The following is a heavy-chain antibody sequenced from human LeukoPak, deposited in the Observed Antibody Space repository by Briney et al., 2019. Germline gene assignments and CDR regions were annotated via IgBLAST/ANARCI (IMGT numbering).Heavy chain of an antibody. CDR1: GGSFSGYY. CDR3: ARGSGYYGSGSYPY. CDR2: INHSGST. D-gene: IGHD3-10*01. V-gene: IGHV4-34*01. Sequence: SETLSLTCAVYGGSFSGYYWSWIRQPPGKGLEWIGEINHSGSTNYNPSLKSRVTISVGTSKNQFSLKLSSVTAADTAVYYCARGSGYYGSGSYPYWGQGTLVTVSS. J-gene: IGHJ4*02.